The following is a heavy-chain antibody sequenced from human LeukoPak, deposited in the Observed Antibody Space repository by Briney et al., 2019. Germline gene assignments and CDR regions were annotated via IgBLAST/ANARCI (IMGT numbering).Heavy chain of an antibody. V-gene: IGHV1-69*05. CDR3: ARSHYDILTGYYFDY. D-gene: IGHD3-9*01. CDR2: IIPIFGTA. CDR1: GGTFSSYA. J-gene: IGHJ4*02. Sequence: ASVKVSCKASGGTFSSYAISWVRQAPGQGLEWMGRIIPIFGTANYAQKFQGRVTITTDESTSTAYMELSSLRSEDTAVYYCARSHYDILTGYYFDYWGQGTLVTVSS.